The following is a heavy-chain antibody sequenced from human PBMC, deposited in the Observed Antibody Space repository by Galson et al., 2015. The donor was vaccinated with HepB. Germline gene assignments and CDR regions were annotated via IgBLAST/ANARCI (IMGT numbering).Heavy chain of an antibody. CDR3: ARPFSKGYSYGYFGY. Sequence: SLRLSCAASGFTFSSYSMNWVRQAPGKGLEWVSYISSSGSTIYYADSVKGRFTISRDNAKNSLYLQMNSLRDEDTAVYYCARPFSKGYSYGYFGYWGQGTLVTVSS. D-gene: IGHD5-18*01. CDR2: ISSSGSTI. J-gene: IGHJ4*02. V-gene: IGHV3-48*02. CDR1: GFTFSSYS.